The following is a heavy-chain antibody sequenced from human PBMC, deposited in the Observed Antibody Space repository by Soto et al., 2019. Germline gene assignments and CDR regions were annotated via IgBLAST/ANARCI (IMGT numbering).Heavy chain of an antibody. D-gene: IGHD4-17*01. J-gene: IGHJ4*02. CDR2: ISSNGGST. CDR1: GFTFSSYA. CDR3: RLTNYGVDY. V-gene: IGHV3-64*01. Sequence: EVQLVESGGGLVQPGGSLRLSCAASGFTFSSYAMHWVRQAPGKGLEYVSAISSNGGSTYYANSVKGRFTISRDNSKNTLYLQMGSLTAEDTAVYYCRLTNYGVDYWGQGTLVTVSS.